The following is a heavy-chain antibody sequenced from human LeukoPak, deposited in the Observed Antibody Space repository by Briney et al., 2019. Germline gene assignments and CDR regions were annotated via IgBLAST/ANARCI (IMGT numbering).Heavy chain of an antibody. J-gene: IGHJ6*03. CDR2: LSNSGGST. D-gene: IGHD3-10*01. CDR1: GFTFSSCG. Sequence: GGSLRLSCAASGFTFSSCGMSWVRQAPGKGLEWVSALSNSGGSTFYADSVKGRFTISRDNSKNTLYLQMNRLRAEDTAVYYCTKGGAVSSKSITMIRGTRRYYYYMDVWGKGTTVTISS. V-gene: IGHV3-23*01. CDR3: TKGGAVSSKSITMIRGTRRYYYYMDV.